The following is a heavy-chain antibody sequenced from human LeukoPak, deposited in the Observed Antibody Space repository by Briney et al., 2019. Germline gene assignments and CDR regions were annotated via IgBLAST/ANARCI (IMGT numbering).Heavy chain of an antibody. CDR2: IYYSGST. CDR1: GGSISSSSYY. J-gene: IGHJ4*02. Sequence: PSETLSLTCTVSGGSISSSSYYWGWIRQPPGKGLEWIGSIYYSGSTYYNPSLKKRVTISVYTSKNQCSLKLSSVTAADTAVYYCAIEPDIVVVVAAFSFDYWGQGPVVTVSS. CDR3: AIEPDIVVVVAAFSFDY. V-gene: IGHV4-39*02. D-gene: IGHD2-15*01.